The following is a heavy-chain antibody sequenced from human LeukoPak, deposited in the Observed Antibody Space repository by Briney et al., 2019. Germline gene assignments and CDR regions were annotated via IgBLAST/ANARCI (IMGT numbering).Heavy chain of an antibody. D-gene: IGHD3-10*01. CDR2: ITISTGII. Sequence: GGSLRLSCAASGFTFSDYNMNWVRQAPGKGLEWVAYITISTGIIYYADSVKGRFTISRDNAKNSLYLQMNNLRAEDTAVYYCARDRMVRGVITSSMDVWGKGTTVTISS. V-gene: IGHV3-48*01. J-gene: IGHJ6*04. CDR1: GFTFSDYN. CDR3: ARDRMVRGVITSSMDV.